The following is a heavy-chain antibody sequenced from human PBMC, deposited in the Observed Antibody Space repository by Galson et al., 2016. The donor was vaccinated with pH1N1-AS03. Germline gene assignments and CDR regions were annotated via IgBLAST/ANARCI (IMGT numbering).Heavy chain of an antibody. CDR2: INPNGGDT. Sequence: SVKVSCKASGYTVTTYGITWVRRAPGQGLEWMGWINPNGGDTKYAQKFQGRVTMTRDTSITTAYLELSGLRSDDTAVYSCATYRHFYGSSGPPTPYGLDVWGQGTTVTVSS. J-gene: IGHJ6*02. D-gene: IGHD3-22*01. CDR1: GYTVTTYG. V-gene: IGHV1-2*02. CDR3: ATYRHFYGSSGPPTPYGLDV.